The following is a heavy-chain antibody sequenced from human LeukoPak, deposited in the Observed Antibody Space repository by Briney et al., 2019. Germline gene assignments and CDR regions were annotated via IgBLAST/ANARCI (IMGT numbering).Heavy chain of an antibody. CDR3: AREKSGYNPIDY. J-gene: IGHJ4*02. Sequence: ASVKVSCKASGYIFTGYYMHWVRQAPGQGLEWMGWIKPNSGGTNYAQKFQGRVTMTRDTAITTAYMELSRLRSDDTAVYYCAREKSGYNPIDYWGQGTLVTVSS. V-gene: IGHV1-2*02. D-gene: IGHD5-12*01. CDR2: IKPNSGGT. CDR1: GYIFTGYY.